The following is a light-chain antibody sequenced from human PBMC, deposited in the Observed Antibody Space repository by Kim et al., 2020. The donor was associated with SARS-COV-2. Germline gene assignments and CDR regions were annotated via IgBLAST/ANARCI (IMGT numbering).Light chain of an antibody. CDR1: NIGSKN. CDR2: RDS. CDR3: QVWDSSTVV. Sequence: VALGQTARITCGGNNIGSKNVHWYQQKPGQAPVLVIYRDSNRPSGIPERFSGSNSGNTATLTISRAQAGDEADYYCQVWDSSTVVFGGGTQLTVL. V-gene: IGLV3-9*01. J-gene: IGLJ2*01.